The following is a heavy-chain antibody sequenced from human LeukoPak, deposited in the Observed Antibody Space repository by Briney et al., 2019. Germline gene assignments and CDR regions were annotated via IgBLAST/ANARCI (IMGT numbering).Heavy chain of an antibody. D-gene: IGHD2-21*02. CDR3: ARSVSVVVTATPGENNWFDP. CDR1: GYTFTSYY. Sequence: ASVKVSCKASGYTFTSYYMHWVRQAPGQGLEWMGIINPSGGSTSYAQKFQGRVTMTRDMSTSTVYMELSSLRSEDTAVYYCARSVSVVVTATPGENNWFDPWGQGTLVTVSS. J-gene: IGHJ5*02. V-gene: IGHV1-46*01. CDR2: INPSGGST.